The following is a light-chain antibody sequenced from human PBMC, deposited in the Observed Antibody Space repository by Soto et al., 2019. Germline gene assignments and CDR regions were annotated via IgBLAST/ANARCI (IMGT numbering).Light chain of an antibody. CDR2: GAS. V-gene: IGKV3D-11*02. CDR1: QSVSSN. Sequence: EVVMTPSPATLSVALGDRATLSCRASQSVSSNLAWYQQKPGQAPRLLIYGASSRATGIPDRFSGSGSGTDFTPTISSLEPEDFAVYYCQQRSNCHFGQGTRLEIK. J-gene: IGKJ5*01. CDR3: QQRSNCH.